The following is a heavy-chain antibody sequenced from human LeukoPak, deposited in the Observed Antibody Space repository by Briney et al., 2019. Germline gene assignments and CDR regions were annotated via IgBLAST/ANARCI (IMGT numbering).Heavy chain of an antibody. J-gene: IGHJ6*03. CDR1: GYTFTSYG. CDR3: ARDIPIAVAGTGIRDYYYMDV. D-gene: IGHD6-19*01. Sequence: GASVKVSCKSPGYTFTSYGISWVRQAPGQGLEWMGWSSAYNGNTNYAQKLQGRGTMTTDTSTSTAYMELRSLRSDETAVYYCARDIPIAVAGTGIRDYYYMDVWGKGTTVTVSS. CDR2: SSAYNGNT. V-gene: IGHV1-18*01.